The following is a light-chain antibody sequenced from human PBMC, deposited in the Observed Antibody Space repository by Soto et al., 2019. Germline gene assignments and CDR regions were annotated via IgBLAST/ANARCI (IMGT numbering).Light chain of an antibody. CDR1: SSDVGGYNY. Sequence: QSALTQPPSASGSPGQSVTISCTGTSSDVGGYNYVSWYQQHPGKVPKLTVYEVNKRPSGVPDRISGSKSGNTASLTVSGLQAEDEADYSCTSYAGGNNVFGTGTKVTVL. CDR2: EVN. CDR3: TSYAGGNNV. V-gene: IGLV2-8*01. J-gene: IGLJ1*01.